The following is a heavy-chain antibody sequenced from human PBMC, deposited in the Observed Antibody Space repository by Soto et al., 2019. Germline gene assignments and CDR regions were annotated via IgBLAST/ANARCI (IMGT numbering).Heavy chain of an antibody. D-gene: IGHD3-22*01. CDR2: IIPIFGTA. J-gene: IGHJ4*02. CDR3: ARDSTYYYDSSGYPGNGDRNYYFDY. Sequence: QVQLVQSGAEVKKPGSSVKVSCKASGGTFSSYAISWVRQAPGQGLEWMGGIIPIFGTANYAQKFQGRVTITADESTSTAYMELSSLRSEDTAVYYCARDSTYYYDSSGYPGNGDRNYYFDYWGQGTLVTVSS. CDR1: GGTFSSYA. V-gene: IGHV1-69*01.